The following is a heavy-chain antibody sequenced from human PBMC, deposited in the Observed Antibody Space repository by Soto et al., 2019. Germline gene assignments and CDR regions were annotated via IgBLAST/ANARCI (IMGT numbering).Heavy chain of an antibody. Sequence: EVQLVESGGGLVQPGRSLRLSCAASGFTFDDYAMHWVRQAPGKGLEWVSGISWNSGSIGYADSVKGRFTISRDNAKNSLYLQMNSRRAEDTALYYCAKEVVLRYFDWLQYFDYWGQGTLVTVSS. D-gene: IGHD3-9*01. CDR1: GFTFDDYA. CDR3: AKEVVLRYFDWLQYFDY. V-gene: IGHV3-9*01. J-gene: IGHJ4*02. CDR2: ISWNSGSI.